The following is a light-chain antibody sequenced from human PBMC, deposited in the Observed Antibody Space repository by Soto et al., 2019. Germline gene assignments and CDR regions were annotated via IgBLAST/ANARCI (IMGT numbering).Light chain of an antibody. CDR1: SSNIGRNT. CDR3: AAWDDSLRGYV. J-gene: IGLJ1*01. V-gene: IGLV1-44*01. CDR2: NNN. Sequence: VLTQPPSASGTPGQRFTISCSLISSNIGRNTVNWYQQLPGTAPKLLIYNNNQRPSGVPDRFSGSKSGTSASLAISGLQSEHEADYYCAAWDDSLRGYVFGAGTKVTVL.